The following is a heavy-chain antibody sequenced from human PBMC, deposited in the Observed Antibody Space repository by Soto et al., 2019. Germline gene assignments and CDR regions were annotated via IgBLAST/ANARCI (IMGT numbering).Heavy chain of an antibody. J-gene: IGHJ5*02. Sequence: PSETLSLTCTVSGGSISSSSYYWGWIRQPPGKGLEWIGSIYYRGSTYYNPSLKSRVTISVDTPKNQFSLKLSSVTAADTAGDYCARTRAVWFGPWGEGTPVTVAS. CDR3: ARTRAVWFGP. CDR1: GGSISSSSYY. CDR2: IYYRGST. D-gene: IGHD6-19*01. V-gene: IGHV4-39*01.